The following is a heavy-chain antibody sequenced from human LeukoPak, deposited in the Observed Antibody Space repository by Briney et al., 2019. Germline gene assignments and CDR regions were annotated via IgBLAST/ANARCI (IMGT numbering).Heavy chain of an antibody. CDR1: GGSFSGYY. Sequence: SETLSLTCAVYGGSFSGYYWSWIRQPPGKGLEWIGEINHSGSTNYNPYLKSRVTISVDTSKNQFSLKLSSVTAADTAVYYCARDRVVGAIGYWGQGTLVTVSS. CDR2: INHSGST. CDR3: ARDRVVGAIGY. D-gene: IGHD1-26*01. J-gene: IGHJ4*02. V-gene: IGHV4-34*01.